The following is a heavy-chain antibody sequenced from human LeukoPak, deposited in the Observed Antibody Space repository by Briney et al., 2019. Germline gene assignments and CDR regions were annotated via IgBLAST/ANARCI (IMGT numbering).Heavy chain of an antibody. CDR2: IYYSGST. CDR3: ARHWSRYYDFWRGNDYFDY. D-gene: IGHD3-3*01. J-gene: IGHJ4*02. CDR1: GGSISSSSYY. V-gene: IGHV4-39*01. Sequence: SETLSLTCTVSGGSISSSSYYWGWIRQPPGKGLEWIGSIYYSGSTYYNPSLKSRVTISVDTSKNQFSLKLSSVTAADTAVYYCARHWSRYYDFWRGNDYFDYWGQGTLVTVSS.